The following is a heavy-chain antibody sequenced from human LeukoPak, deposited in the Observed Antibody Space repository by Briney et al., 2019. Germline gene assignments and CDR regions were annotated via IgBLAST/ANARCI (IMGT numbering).Heavy chain of an antibody. CDR3: ARVLAQQQGY. J-gene: IGHJ4*02. V-gene: IGHV3-74*01. CDR2: INSDGRNT. D-gene: IGHD6-13*01. CDR1: GFTFSTYW. Sequence: GGSLRLSCAASGFTFSTYWMHWVRQAPGTGLVWVSHINSDGRNTTYADSVTGRFTISRDNAKNTLYLQMNSLRAEDTAVYYCARVLAQQQGYWGQGTLVTVSS.